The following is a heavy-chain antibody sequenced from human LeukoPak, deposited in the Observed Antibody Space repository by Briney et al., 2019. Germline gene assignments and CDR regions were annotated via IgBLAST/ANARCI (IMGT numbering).Heavy chain of an antibody. Sequence: GGSLRLSCAASGFTFSSYWMSWVRQAPGKGLEWVANIKQDGSEKYYVDSVKGRFTISRDNAKNSLYLQMNSLRAEDTAVYYCARDQSSSWYNYYCYMDVWGKGTTVTISS. CDR3: ARDQSSSWYNYYCYMDV. J-gene: IGHJ6*03. CDR1: GFTFSSYW. V-gene: IGHV3-7*01. D-gene: IGHD6-13*01. CDR2: IKQDGSEK.